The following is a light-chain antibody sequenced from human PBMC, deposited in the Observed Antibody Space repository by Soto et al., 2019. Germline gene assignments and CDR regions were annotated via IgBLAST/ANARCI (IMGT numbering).Light chain of an antibody. V-gene: IGKV3-20*01. CDR2: GES. J-gene: IGKJ5*01. CDR1: QSVSSSY. CDR3: QQYGSSQIT. Sequence: EIVLTQSPGTLSLSPGERATLSCRASQSVSSSYLAWYQQKPGQPPRLLIYGESSRATGIPDNFSGSGSGTDFTLTISRLEPEDFAVYYCQQYGSSQITFGQGTRLEIK.